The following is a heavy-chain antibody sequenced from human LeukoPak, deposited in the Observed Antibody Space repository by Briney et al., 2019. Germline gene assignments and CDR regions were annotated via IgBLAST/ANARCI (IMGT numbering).Heavy chain of an antibody. CDR3: ARESWTRDLFKCEEYAFDK. CDR2: IIPILGIA. Sequence: SVKVSCKASGGTFSSYTISWVLQAPGQGLEWMGRIIPILGIANYAQKFQGRVTITADKSTSKAYMELSSLRSEDTAGYYSARESWTRDLFKCEEYAFDKWGQGTMVTVSS. V-gene: IGHV1-69*04. J-gene: IGHJ3*02. CDR1: GGTFSSYT. D-gene: IGHD3/OR15-3a*01.